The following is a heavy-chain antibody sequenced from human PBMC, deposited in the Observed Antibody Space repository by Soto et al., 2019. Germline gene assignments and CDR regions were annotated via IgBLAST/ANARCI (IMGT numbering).Heavy chain of an antibody. V-gene: IGHV1-69*02. J-gene: IGHJ6*03. CDR1: GGTFSSYT. D-gene: IGHD3-10*01. CDR2: IIPILGIA. CDR3: ARGPGSGKIGYYYYMDV. Sequence: SVKVSCKASGGTFSSYTISWVRQAPGQGLEWMGRIIPILGIANYAQKFQGRVTITADKSTSTAYMELSSLRSEDTAVYYCARGPGSGKIGYYYYMDVWGKGTTVTVSS.